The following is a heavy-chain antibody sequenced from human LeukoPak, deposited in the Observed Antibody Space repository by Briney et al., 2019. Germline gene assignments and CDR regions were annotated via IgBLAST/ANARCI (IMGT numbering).Heavy chain of an antibody. D-gene: IGHD2-2*01. V-gene: IGHV3-23*01. Sequence: GGSLTLSWAASGFTFGSYAMSWVRQAPGKGLEWVSAISGSGGSTYYADSVKGRFTISRDNSKNTLYLQMNSLRAEDTAVYYCAKGKGYCSSTSCYVWFDPWGQGTLVTVSS. CDR2: ISGSGGST. CDR3: AKGKGYCSSTSCYVWFDP. CDR1: GFTFGSYA. J-gene: IGHJ5*02.